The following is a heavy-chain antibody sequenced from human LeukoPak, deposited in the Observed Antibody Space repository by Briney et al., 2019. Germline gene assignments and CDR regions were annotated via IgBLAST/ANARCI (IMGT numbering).Heavy chain of an antibody. CDR2: IKLDGSEK. J-gene: IGHJ4*02. D-gene: IGHD3-10*01. Sequence: GGSLRLSCAVPGFTFSSYWMSWVRQAPGKGLEWVANIKLDGSEKYYVDSVKGRFTISRDNTKNLLYLEMNSLRAEDTAMYFCVRDVGAVRGEVYFDYWGQGTLVTVSS. CDR1: GFTFSSYW. CDR3: VRDVGAVRGEVYFDY. V-gene: IGHV3-7*01.